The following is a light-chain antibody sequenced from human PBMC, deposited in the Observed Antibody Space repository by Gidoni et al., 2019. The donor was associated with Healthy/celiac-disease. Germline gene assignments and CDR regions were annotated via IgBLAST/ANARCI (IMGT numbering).Light chain of an antibody. CDR3: QQSYSTPQT. Sequence: DILMTHSPSSLSASVGDTVTITRRASQSISSYLNWYQQKPGKAPKLLIYAASSLQSGVPSRFSGSGSGTDFTLTISSLQPEDFATYYCQQSYSTPQTFGGGTKVEIK. CDR2: AAS. V-gene: IGKV1-39*01. CDR1: QSISSY. J-gene: IGKJ4*01.